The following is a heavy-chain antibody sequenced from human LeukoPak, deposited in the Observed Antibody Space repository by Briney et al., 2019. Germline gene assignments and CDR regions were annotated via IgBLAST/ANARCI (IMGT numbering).Heavy chain of an antibody. CDR3: ARQEYYYDGRDYYYGELDY. V-gene: IGHV4-59*08. Sequence: KSSQTLSLTCTVSGGSISDYHWSWIRQPPGKGLEWIAFISYTGSTTYNPSLKSRVTMSVDTSNNHFSLRVSSVTAADTAVYYCARQEYYYDGRDYYYGELDYWGQGTLVTVSS. J-gene: IGHJ4*02. D-gene: IGHD3-22*01. CDR1: GGSISDYH. CDR2: ISYTGST.